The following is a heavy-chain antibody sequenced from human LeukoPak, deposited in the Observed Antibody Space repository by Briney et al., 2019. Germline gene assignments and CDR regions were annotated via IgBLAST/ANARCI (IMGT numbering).Heavy chain of an antibody. V-gene: IGHV3-23*01. CDR3: AKRLYGSGGYYQFDY. CDR1: GFTFSGYA. D-gene: IGHD3-10*01. J-gene: IGHJ4*02. Sequence: GGSLRLSCAASGFTFSGYAMTWVRRAPGKGLEWVSPVSAGGGSKYYADSVKGRFTNSRDNPKNTLHLQMNSLRAEDTAVYYCAKRLYGSGGYYQFDYWGQGTLVTVSS. CDR2: VSAGGGSK.